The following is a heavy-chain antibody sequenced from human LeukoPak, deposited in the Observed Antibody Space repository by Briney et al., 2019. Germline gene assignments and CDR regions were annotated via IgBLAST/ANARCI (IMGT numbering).Heavy chain of an antibody. V-gene: IGHV3-53*01. CDR3: ARGIMVRGVITYFDY. J-gene: IGHJ4*02. D-gene: IGHD3-10*01. CDR2: IYSGGST. Sequence: GGSLRLSCAASGFTVSSNYMSWVRQAPGKGLEWVSVIYSGGSTYYADSVKGRFTISRDNSKNTLYLQMNSLRAEDTAVYHCARGIMVRGVITYFDYWGQGTLVTVSS. CDR1: GFTVSSNY.